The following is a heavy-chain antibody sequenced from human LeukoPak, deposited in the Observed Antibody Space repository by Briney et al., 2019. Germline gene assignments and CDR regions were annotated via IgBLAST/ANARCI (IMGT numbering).Heavy chain of an antibody. D-gene: IGHD3-22*01. CDR2: ISSNGGST. Sequence: PGGSLRLSCAASGFTFSSYAMHWVRQAPGKGLEYVSAISSNGGSTYYANSVKGRFTISRDNSKNTLYLQMGSLRAEDVAVYYCARGGMTGDSSGYYYLFDYWGQGTLVTVSS. CDR1: GFTFSSYA. CDR3: ARGGMTGDSSGYYYLFDY. V-gene: IGHV3-64*01. J-gene: IGHJ4*02.